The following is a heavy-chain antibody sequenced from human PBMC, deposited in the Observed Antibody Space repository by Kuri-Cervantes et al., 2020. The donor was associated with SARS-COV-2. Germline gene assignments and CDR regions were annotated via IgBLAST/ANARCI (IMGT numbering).Heavy chain of an antibody. V-gene: IGHV3-7*03. CDR1: GFSFSGSA. J-gene: IGHJ4*02. Sequence: GESLKISCSASGFSFSGSAMHWVRRAPGKGLEWVANISPDGNEKYYLDTVKGRFSVSRDNAQNSLYLQMNNLGAEDTALYYCSRTLVDWGQGALVTVSS. D-gene: IGHD2-2*01. CDR3: SRTLVD. CDR2: ISPDGNEK.